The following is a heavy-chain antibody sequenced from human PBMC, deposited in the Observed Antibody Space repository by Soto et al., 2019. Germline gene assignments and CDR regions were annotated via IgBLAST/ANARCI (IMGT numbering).Heavy chain of an antibody. CDR2: IYYSGST. D-gene: IGHD6-19*01. CDR1: GGSISNYY. J-gene: IGHJ4*02. Sequence: SETLSLTCTVSGGSISNYYWSWIRQPPGKGLEWIGYIYYSGSTNYNPSLKSRVTISVDTSKNQFSLKLSSATAADTAVYYCARDRQWLVLWGQGTLVTVSS. V-gene: IGHV4-59*01. CDR3: ARDRQWLVL.